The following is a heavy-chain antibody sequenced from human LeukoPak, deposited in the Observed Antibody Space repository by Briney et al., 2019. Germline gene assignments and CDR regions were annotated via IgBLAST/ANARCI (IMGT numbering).Heavy chain of an antibody. CDR1: GGSISSYY. Sequence: SETLSLTCTVSGGSISSYYWSWIRQPPGKGLEWIGYIYYSGSTNYNPSLKSRVTISVDTSKNQFTLKLSSVTAADTAVYYCASSDYYPRGMDVWGQGTTVTVSS. CDR2: IYYSGST. J-gene: IGHJ6*02. V-gene: IGHV4-59*01. CDR3: ASSDYYPRGMDV. D-gene: IGHD3-22*01.